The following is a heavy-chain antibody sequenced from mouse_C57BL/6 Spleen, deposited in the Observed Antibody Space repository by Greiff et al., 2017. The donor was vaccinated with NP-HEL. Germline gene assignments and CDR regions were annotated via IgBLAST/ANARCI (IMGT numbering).Heavy chain of an antibody. CDR1: GYTFTSYW. V-gene: IGHV1-69*01. J-gene: IGHJ2*01. Sequence: QVQLQQPGAELVMPGASVKLSCKASGYTFTSYWMHWVKQRPGQGLEWIGEIDPSDGYTNYNQKFKGKSTLTVDKSSSTAYMQLSSLTSEDSAVYYCASTGYYYGSRGFDYWGKGTTLTVSS. D-gene: IGHD1-1*01. CDR2: IDPSDGYT. CDR3: ASTGYYYGSRGFDY.